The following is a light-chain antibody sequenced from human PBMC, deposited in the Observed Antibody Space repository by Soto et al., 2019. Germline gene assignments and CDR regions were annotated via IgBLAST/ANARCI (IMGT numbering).Light chain of an antibody. V-gene: IGKV1-9*01. J-gene: IGKJ3*01. CDR1: QGTSRY. CDR3: QRPGV. Sequence: DIQLTQSPSFLSASVGDRVTITCRASQGTSRYLAWYQQKPGKAPKLLIYAASTLRSGVPSRFSGSGSGTEFTLTISSLQPEDFATYYCQRPGVFGPGTKVDIK. CDR2: AAS.